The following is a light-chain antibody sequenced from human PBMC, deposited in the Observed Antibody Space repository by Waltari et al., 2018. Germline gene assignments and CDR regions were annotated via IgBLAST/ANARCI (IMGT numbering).Light chain of an antibody. CDR1: STNIEAGSD. Sequence: QSVLTQPPSLSGAPGQRLTISCTGSSTNIEAGSDVYWYQKVPGTAPKLVISANYIRTEGVPGRFSGSKCGTSATLVITALHADDDADYDCQSYDRALGGCVIFGGGTKLTVL. CDR3: QSYDRALGGCVI. CDR2: ANY. V-gene: IGLV1-40*01. J-gene: IGLJ2*01.